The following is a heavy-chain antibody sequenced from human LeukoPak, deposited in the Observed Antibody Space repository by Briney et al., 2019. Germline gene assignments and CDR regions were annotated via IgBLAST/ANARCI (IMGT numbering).Heavy chain of an antibody. V-gene: IGHV3-66*02. D-gene: IGHD6-13*01. CDR1: GFTVSSNY. CDR3: ARVYSSSSLYYYYYMDV. Sequence: PGGSLRLSCAASGFTVSSNYMCWVRQAPGKRLEWVSVIYSGGSTYYADSVKGRFTISRDNSKNTLYLQMNSLRAEDTAVYYCARVYSSSSLYYYYYMDVWGKGTTVTVSS. CDR2: IYSGGST. J-gene: IGHJ6*03.